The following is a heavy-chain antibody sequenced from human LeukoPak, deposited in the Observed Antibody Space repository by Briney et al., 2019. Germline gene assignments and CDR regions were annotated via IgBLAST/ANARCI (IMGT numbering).Heavy chain of an antibody. CDR1: GASITSSTYY. D-gene: IGHD3-22*01. CDR2: IYNSGST. CDR3: ARHGYDSGGYYLGGVDY. Sequence: SETLSLTCTVSGASITSSTYYWGWIRQPPGKGLEWIGSIYNSGSTYYNPSLKSRVTISVDTSKIHFSLKLSSVTAADTAVYCCARHGYDSGGYYLGGVDYWGQGTLVTVSS. V-gene: IGHV4-39*01. J-gene: IGHJ4*02.